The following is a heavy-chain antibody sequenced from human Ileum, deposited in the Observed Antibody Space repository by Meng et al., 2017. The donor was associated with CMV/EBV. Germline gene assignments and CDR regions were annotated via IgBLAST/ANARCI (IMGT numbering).Heavy chain of an antibody. D-gene: IGHD3-3*01. CDR2: IKSKTDGGTT. J-gene: IGHJ4*02. CDR3: VRVYYDFWSGHYYFDY. Sequence: FTFSDAWMRWVRRPPGKGLEWVGRIKSKTDGGTTDYAAPVKGRFTISRDDSQNTLYLQMNSLKTEDTAVYYCVRVYYDFWSGHYYFDYWGQGTLVTVSS. CDR1: FTFSDAW. V-gene: IGHV3-15*01.